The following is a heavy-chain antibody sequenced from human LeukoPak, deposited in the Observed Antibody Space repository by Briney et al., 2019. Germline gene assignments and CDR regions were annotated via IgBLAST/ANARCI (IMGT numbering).Heavy chain of an antibody. V-gene: IGHV3-20*04. CDR3: AGGDRNGWYFDY. Sequence: GGSLRLSCAASGFTSDDHGMSWLRQAPGKGLEWVSGINWNGGSTGYADSVKGRFTISRDNAKNSLYLQMNSLRAEDTALYYCAGGDRNGWYFDYWGQGTLVTVSS. J-gene: IGHJ4*02. CDR2: INWNGGST. D-gene: IGHD6-19*01. CDR1: GFTSDDHG.